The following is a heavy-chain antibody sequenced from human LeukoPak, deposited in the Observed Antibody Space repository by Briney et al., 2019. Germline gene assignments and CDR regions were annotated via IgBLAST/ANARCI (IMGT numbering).Heavy chain of an antibody. CDR1: GYTFTSYY. D-gene: IGHD6-6*01. CDR2: IIPIFGTA. Sequence: SVKVSCKASGYTFTSYYMHWVRQAPGQGLEWMGGIIPIFGTANYAQKFQGRVTITADESTSTAYMELSSLRSEDTAVYYCARGRYSSSINSMDVWGQGTTVTVSS. V-gene: IGHV1-69*13. CDR3: ARGRYSSSINSMDV. J-gene: IGHJ6*02.